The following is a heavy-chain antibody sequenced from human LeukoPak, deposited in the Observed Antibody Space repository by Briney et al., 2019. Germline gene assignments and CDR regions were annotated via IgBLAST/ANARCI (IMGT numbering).Heavy chain of an antibody. J-gene: IGHJ5*02. Sequence: GSLRLSCAASGFTFSSYAMHWVRQAPGKGLEWVAVISYDGSNKYYADSVKGRFTISRDNSENTLYLQMNSLRAEDTAVYYCASSPTGWFDPWGQGTLVTVSS. V-gene: IGHV3-30-3*01. D-gene: IGHD1-14*01. CDR3: ASSPTGWFDP. CDR2: ISYDGSNK. CDR1: GFTFSSYA.